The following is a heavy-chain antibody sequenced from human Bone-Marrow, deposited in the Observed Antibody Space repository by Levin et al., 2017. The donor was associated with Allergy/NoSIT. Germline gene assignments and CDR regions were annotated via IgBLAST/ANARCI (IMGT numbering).Heavy chain of an antibody. J-gene: IGHJ4*02. CDR2: IYSTGFT. Sequence: PSETLSLTCTVSGGSVSSGSYYWTWIRRPPGKGLEWLGYIYSTGFTSYNPSLKSRLAISVDSSKNHFSLKLTSLTGAATAVYYCAIGRSVWHLGDGDADQWGQGTLVTVSS. CDR1: GGSVSSGSYY. CDR3: AIGRSVWHLGDGDADQ. D-gene: IGHD5/OR15-5a*01. V-gene: IGHV4-61*03.